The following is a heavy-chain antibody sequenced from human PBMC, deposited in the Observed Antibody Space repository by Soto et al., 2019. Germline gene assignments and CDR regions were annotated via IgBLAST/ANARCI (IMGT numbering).Heavy chain of an antibody. CDR3: ARSHCSSTSCYGFY. J-gene: IGHJ4*02. CDR2: IYHSGST. Sequence: SETLSLTCAVSDVSISSDNWWSWVRQPPGRGLEWIGEIYHSGSTNYNSSLKSRVTISVDKSKNQFSLKLSSVTAADTAVYYCARSHCSSTSCYGFYWGQGTLVTVSS. V-gene: IGHV4-4*02. CDR1: DVSISSDNW. D-gene: IGHD2-2*01.